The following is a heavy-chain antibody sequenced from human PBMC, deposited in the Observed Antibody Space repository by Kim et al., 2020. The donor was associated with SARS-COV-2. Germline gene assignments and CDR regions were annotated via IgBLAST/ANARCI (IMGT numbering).Heavy chain of an antibody. CDR2: ISSSSSYI. Sequence: GGSLRLSCAASGFTFSSYSMNWVRQAPGKGLEWVSSISSSSSYIYYAASVKGRFTISSDNAKHSLYLQMNSLRAEETAVYYCARDRCSSISGLGFYYFD. D-gene: IGHD2-2*01. CDR3: ARDRCSSISGLGFYYFD. V-gene: IGHV3-21*01. J-gene: IGHJ4*01. CDR1: GFTFSSYS.